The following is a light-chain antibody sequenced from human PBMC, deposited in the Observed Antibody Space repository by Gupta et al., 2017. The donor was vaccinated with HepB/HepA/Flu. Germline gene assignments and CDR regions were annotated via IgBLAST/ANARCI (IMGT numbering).Light chain of an antibody. V-gene: IGKV3-15*01. CDR2: VAS. CDR3: QQYNNWPPWT. Sequence: LVMTQSPATLSVSPGERATLSCRASQSVSSNLAWYQQKPGQAPRLLIYVASTRATGFPARFSGSGSGTEFTLTISSLQSEDFAVYYCQQYNNWPPWTFGQGTKVEIK. J-gene: IGKJ1*01. CDR1: QSVSSN.